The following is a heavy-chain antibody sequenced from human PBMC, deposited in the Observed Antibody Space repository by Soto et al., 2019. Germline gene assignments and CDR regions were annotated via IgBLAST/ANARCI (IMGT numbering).Heavy chain of an antibody. J-gene: IGHJ5*02. V-gene: IGHV1-3*01. CDR1: GYTFTSYA. CDR2: INAGNGNT. CDR3: ARELSDYDFWSGYYSRTNWFDP. Sequence: GASVKVSCKASGYTFTSYAMHWVRQAPGQRLEWIGWINAGNGNTKYSQKFQGRVTITRDTSASTAYMELSSLRSEDTAVYYCARELSDYDFWSGYYSRTNWFDPWGQGTLVTVSS. D-gene: IGHD3-3*01.